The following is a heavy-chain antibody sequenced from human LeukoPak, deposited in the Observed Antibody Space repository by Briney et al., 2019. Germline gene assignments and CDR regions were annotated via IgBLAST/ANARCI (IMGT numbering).Heavy chain of an antibody. CDR2: ITRSGDST. CDR3: ARDLSPKRVYWFFDL. J-gene: IGHJ2*01. Sequence: GGSLRLSCAASGITFSSYAMTWVRQAPGKGLEWVSAITRSGDSTYIESVKGRFTISRDNSRNTLYLQMDSLRAEDTAVYYCARDLSPKRVYWFFDLWGRGTLVTVSS. D-gene: IGHD3-10*01. V-gene: IGHV3-23*01. CDR1: GITFSSYA.